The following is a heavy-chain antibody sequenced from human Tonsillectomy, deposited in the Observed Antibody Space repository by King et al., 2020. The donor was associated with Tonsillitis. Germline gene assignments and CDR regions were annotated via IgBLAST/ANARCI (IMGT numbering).Heavy chain of an antibody. D-gene: IGHD2-2*01. Sequence: VQLVESGGGWSRRGGSRDLSFAASEFTFRNYWGGWVRQAPGRGWDGVANGNLDGRERYYVASVRGRFTLSRDTAKNSVDLQMKHQRAEDTAVYDCARERGYCGSTGCTYYFDYWGQGTLVTVSS. CDR2: GNLDGRER. CDR3: ARERGYCGSTGCTYYFDY. J-gene: IGHJ4*02. V-gene: IGHV3-7*03. CDR1: EFTFRNYW.